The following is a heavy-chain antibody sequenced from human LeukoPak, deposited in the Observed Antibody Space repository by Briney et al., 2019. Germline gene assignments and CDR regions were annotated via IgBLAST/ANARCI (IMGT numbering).Heavy chain of an antibody. J-gene: IGHJ6*03. CDR3: ARGGTNNGSGSSNYYYYMDV. CDR1: GYTFTSYY. V-gene: IGHV1-46*01. CDR2: INPSGGST. Sequence: ASVKVSCKASGYTFTSYYMHWVRQAPGQGLEWMGIINPSGGSTSYAQKFQGRVTMTRDMSTSTVYMELSSLRSEDTAVYYCARGGTNNGSGSSNYYYYMDVWGKGTTVTVSS. D-gene: IGHD3-10*01.